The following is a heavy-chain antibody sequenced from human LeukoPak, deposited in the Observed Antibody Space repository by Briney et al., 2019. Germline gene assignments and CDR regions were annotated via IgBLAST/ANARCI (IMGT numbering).Heavy chain of an antibody. CDR2: ISYTWST. Sequence: SETLSLTCIVSGGSISSFYWSWIRLPPGKGLEWIGYISYTWSTNYHPSFKSRVTMSIDTSKNQFSLNLTSVTAADTAVYYCARTDYHGGGIFYYYGSDLWGQGTMVTVSS. D-gene: IGHD3-10*01. V-gene: IGHV4-59*01. J-gene: IGHJ3*01. CDR1: GGSISSFY. CDR3: ARTDYHGGGIFYYYGSDL.